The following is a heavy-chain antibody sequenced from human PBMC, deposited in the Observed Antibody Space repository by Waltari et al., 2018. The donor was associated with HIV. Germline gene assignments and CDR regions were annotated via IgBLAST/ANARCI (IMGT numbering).Heavy chain of an antibody. Sequence: QLVESGGDLVPPGGSLRLSCVVSGFSIGRSWMTWVRQAPGKGLEGVANIKPDSSEKHYVGSVKGRFTVSRDNARDSVFLHMDTLRVDDTAVYYCTRGGYWEPPDYWGQGTLVTVSS. V-gene: IGHV3-7*01. J-gene: IGHJ4*02. CDR3: TRGGYWEPPDY. CDR2: IKPDSSEK. D-gene: IGHD1-26*01. CDR1: GFSIGRSW.